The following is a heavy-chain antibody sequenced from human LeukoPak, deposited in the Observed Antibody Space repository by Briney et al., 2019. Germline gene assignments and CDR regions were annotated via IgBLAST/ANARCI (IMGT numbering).Heavy chain of an antibody. J-gene: IGHJ2*01. CDR1: GGSTSSYY. CDR2: IDTSGNT. D-gene: IGHD5/OR15-5a*01. Sequence: PSETLSLTCSVSGGSTSSYYWSWIRQPAGKGLEWIGRIDTSGNTNYKPPLKSRVTMSVDTSKNQFSLKVTSVTAADTAVYYCVRRSTPFDLWGRGNLVTVSS. V-gene: IGHV4-4*07. CDR3: VRRSTPFDL.